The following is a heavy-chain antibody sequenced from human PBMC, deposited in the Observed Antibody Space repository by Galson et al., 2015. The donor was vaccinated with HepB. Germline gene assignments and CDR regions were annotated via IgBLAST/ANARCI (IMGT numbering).Heavy chain of an antibody. CDR2: IVPLLGIL. CDR3: AVYYPRGPYYYCYCGMDV. J-gene: IGHJ6*02. D-gene: IGHD3-10*01. CDR1: ARTFGRYT. Sequence: SVRVTCNTSARTFGRYTISWARQAAGQGPECVRRIVPLLGILNYAHKFQGRVTITEDKSTSTAYMEQSSLRSEDTAVYYCAVYYPRGPYYYCYCGMDVWGQGTTVTVSS. V-gene: IGHV1-69*02.